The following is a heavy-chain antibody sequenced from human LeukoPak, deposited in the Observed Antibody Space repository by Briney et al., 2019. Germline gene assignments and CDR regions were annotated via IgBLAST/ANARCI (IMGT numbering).Heavy chain of an antibody. V-gene: IGHV4-39*02. CDR3: ARERLLGYCSSTSCSPIQH. Sequence: SETLSLTCTVSGGSISSYYWSWIRQPPGKGLEWIGSIYYSGSTYYNPSLKSRVTISVDTSKNQFSLKLSSVTAADTAVYYCARERLLGYCSSTSCSPIQHWGQGTLVTVSS. D-gene: IGHD2-2*01. CDR2: IYYSGST. CDR1: GGSISSYY. J-gene: IGHJ1*01.